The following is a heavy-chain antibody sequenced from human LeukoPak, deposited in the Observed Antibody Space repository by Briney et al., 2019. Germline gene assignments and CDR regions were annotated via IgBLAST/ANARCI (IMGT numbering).Heavy chain of an antibody. J-gene: IGHJ6*02. D-gene: IGHD3-3*01. CDR2: IYYSGST. CDR1: GGSISSYY. CDR3: ARARYDFWSGYYENYYYYGMDV. V-gene: IGHV4-59*01. Sequence: SKTLSLTCTVSGGSISSYYWSWIRQPPGKGLEWIGYIYYSGSTNYNPSLKSRVTISVDTTKNQFSLKLSSVTAADTAVYYCARARYDFWSGYYENYYYYGMDVWGQGTTVTVSS.